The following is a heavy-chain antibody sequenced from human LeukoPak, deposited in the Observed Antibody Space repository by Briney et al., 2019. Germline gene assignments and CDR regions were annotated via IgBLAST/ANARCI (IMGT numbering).Heavy chain of an antibody. CDR2: IRSSGSTI. Sequence: GGSLRLSCAASGFTFSNYEMNWVRQAPGKGLEWVSHIRSSGSTIYYADSVKGRFTISRDNDKNSLYLQMNSLRAEDTAVYYCAREGVTAPGDYWGQGTLVTVSS. D-gene: IGHD2-21*02. CDR1: GFTFSNYE. J-gene: IGHJ4*02. CDR3: AREGVTAPGDY. V-gene: IGHV3-48*03.